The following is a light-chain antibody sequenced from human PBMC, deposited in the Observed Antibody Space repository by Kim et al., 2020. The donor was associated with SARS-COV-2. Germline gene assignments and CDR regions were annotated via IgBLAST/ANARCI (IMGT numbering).Light chain of an antibody. J-gene: IGLJ3*02. CDR2: EVS. V-gene: IGLV2-8*01. CDR1: SSDVGGYNY. CDR3: SSYEGSNNWV. Sequence: GQSVTISCTGSSSDVGGYNYVSWYQQHPGKAPKLMIYEVSKRPSGVPDRFSGSKSGNTASLTVSGLQAEDEADYYCSSYEGSNNWVFGGGTQLTVL.